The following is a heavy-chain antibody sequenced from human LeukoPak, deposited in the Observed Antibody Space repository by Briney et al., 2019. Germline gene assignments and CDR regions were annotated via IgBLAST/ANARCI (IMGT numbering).Heavy chain of an antibody. Sequence: ASVTVSFTASGYTFTSYYMRWVRQAPGQGLEWMGIINPSGGSTNYAQKFHGRVTITRDTFKSKDYMELSSLRSEDTAVYYCGRVGVGLDYWGQGTLVTVSS. CDR3: GRVGVGLDY. CDR2: INPSGGST. D-gene: IGHD3-10*01. CDR1: GYTFTSYY. V-gene: IGHV1-46*01. J-gene: IGHJ4*02.